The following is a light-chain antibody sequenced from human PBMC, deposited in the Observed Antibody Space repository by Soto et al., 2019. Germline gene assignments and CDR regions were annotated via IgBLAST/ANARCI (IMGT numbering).Light chain of an antibody. V-gene: IGKV1-39*01. J-gene: IGKJ4*01. Sequence: DLQMTQSPFSLSASVGDRVTITCRASQNIGKNLNWYRQKPGKAPHLLIYAASNLHSGVSSRVSGSGSGTDFTLMFSSLQPEDFASYFCKQNNSTPLTFGGGTKVEIK. CDR2: AAS. CDR3: KQNNSTPLT. CDR1: QNIGKN.